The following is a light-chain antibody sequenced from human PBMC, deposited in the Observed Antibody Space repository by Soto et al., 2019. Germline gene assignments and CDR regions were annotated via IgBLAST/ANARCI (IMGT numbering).Light chain of an antibody. CDR1: QDISNY. Sequence: DIQMTQSPSSLSASVGDRVTITCQASQDISNYLNWYHQKPGKAPKLLIYDASNLETGVPSRFSGSGSGTGFTFTISSLQPEDFATYYCQQYESLPLTFGQGTRLEIK. CDR2: DAS. CDR3: QQYESLPLT. V-gene: IGKV1-33*01. J-gene: IGKJ5*01.